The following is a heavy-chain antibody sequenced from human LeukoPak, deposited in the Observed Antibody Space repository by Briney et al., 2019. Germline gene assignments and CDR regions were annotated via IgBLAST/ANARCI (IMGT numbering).Heavy chain of an antibody. CDR3: ARRYRVVVVPAAESYYYYYMDV. Sequence: ASVKVSCKASGYTFTSYGISWVRQAPGQGLEWMGWISPYNGNTNYAQKLQGRVTMTTDTSTRTAYMELRSLRSDDTAVYYCARRYRVVVVPAAESYYYYYMDVWGKGTTVTVSS. V-gene: IGHV1-18*01. CDR1: GYTFTSYG. D-gene: IGHD2-2*01. CDR2: ISPYNGNT. J-gene: IGHJ6*03.